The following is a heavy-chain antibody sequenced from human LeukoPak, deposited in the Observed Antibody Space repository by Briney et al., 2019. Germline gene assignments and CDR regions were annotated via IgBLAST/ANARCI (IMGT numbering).Heavy chain of an antibody. D-gene: IGHD3-10*01. Sequence: SETLSLTCTVSGGSISSGSYYWSWIRQPAGKGLEWIGRIYTSGSTNYNPSLKSRVTISVDTSKNQFSLKLSSVTAADTAVYYCARERLLWFGELIGAFDIWGQGTMVTVSS. CDR2: IYTSGST. CDR3: ARERLLWFGELIGAFDI. CDR1: GGSISSGSYY. J-gene: IGHJ3*02. V-gene: IGHV4-61*02.